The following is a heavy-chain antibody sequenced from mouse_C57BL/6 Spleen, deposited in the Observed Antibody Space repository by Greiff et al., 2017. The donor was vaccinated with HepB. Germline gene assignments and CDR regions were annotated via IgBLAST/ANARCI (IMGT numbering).Heavy chain of an antibody. J-gene: IGHJ3*01. CDR3: ARRGRSGAY. V-gene: IGHV3-6*01. Sequence: ESGPGLVKPSQSLSLTCSVTGYSITSGYSWNCIRQFPGNKLEWMGYISYGGSNNYNPSLTNRISITRDTSKNQFFLKLNSVTTEDTATYYCARRGRSGAYWGQGTLVTVAA. CDR2: ISYGGSN. CDR1: GYSITSGYS.